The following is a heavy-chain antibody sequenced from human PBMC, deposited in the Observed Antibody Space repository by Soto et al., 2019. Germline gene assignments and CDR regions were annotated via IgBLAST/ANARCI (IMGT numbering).Heavy chain of an antibody. CDR2: FSATSENT. D-gene: IGHD6-19*01. V-gene: IGHV3-23*01. Sequence: EVQLLESGGGLVQPEGSLRLSCVGSGFFFSSYTMNWVRQAPGKGLEWVSSFSATSENTYYADSVRGRFTISRDNSKNTLFLQMNSLTAEDTAMYYCAKARDQQWVRLPFDYWGQGILVIVSS. CDR1: GFFFSSYT. CDR3: AKARDQQWVRLPFDY. J-gene: IGHJ4*02.